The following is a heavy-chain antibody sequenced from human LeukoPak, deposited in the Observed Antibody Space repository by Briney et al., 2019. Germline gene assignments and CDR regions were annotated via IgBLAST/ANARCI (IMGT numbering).Heavy chain of an antibody. V-gene: IGHV4-39*07. J-gene: IGHJ6*03. CDR2: IYYSGST. CDR1: GGSISSSSYY. CDR3: ARVVGLNSGGRWRYYYMDV. D-gene: IGHD6-19*01. Sequence: SETLSLTCTVSGGSISSSSYYLGWIRQPPGKGLEWIGSIYYSGSTNYNPSLKSRVAISVDKSKNQFSLTLSSVTAADTAVYYCARVVGLNSGGRWRYYYMDVWGKGTTVTVSS.